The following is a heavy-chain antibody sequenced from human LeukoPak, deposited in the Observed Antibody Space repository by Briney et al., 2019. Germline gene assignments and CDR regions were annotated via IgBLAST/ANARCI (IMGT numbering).Heavy chain of an antibody. CDR2: VYYSGST. Sequence: SETLSLTCTVSGGSISSGDYYWSWISQPPGKGLEWIGYVYYSGSTYYNPSLKSRVTISVDTSKNQFSLKLSSVTAADTAVYYCARARIQLWFGNWGQGTLVTVSS. V-gene: IGHV4-30-4*01. D-gene: IGHD5-18*01. J-gene: IGHJ4*02. CDR3: ARARIQLWFGN. CDR1: GGSISSGDYY.